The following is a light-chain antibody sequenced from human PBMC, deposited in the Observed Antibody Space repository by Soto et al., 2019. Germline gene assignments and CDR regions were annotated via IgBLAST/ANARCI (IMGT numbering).Light chain of an antibody. J-gene: IGLJ3*02. CDR1: SSDVGGYDF. CDR2: QVS. CDR3: SSYISMIVRV. V-gene: IGLV2-14*01. Sequence: QSALTQPASVSGSPGQSITTSCTGTSSDVGGYDFVSWYQHHPGKAPRLIIYQVSNRPSGVSNRFSGSKSGNTASLTISGLQPEDEADYYCSSYISMIVRVFGGGTK.